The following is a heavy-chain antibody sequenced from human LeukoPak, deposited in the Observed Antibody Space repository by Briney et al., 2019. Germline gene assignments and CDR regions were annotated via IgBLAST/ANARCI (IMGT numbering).Heavy chain of an antibody. CDR2: ISSSSSYI. CDR1: GFTFSSYS. D-gene: IGHD5-12*01. CDR3: ARVRDSGYDSGYYYYMDV. J-gene: IGHJ6*03. Sequence: PGGSLRLSCAASGFTFSSYSMNWVRQAPGKGLKWVSSISSSSSYIYYADSVKGRFTISRDNAKNSLYLQMNSLRAEDTAVYYCARVRDSGYDSGYYYYMDVWGKGTTVTVSS. V-gene: IGHV3-21*01.